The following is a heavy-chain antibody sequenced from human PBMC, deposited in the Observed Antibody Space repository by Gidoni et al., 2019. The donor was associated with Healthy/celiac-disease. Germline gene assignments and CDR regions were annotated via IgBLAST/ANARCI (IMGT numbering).Heavy chain of an antibody. CDR3: AREELNPGTYCSGGSCYVVEGMDV. Sequence: QVQLVQSGAEVKKPGASVKVSCKASGYTFTSYYMHWVRQTPGQGLGWMGIINPSGGSTSYAQKFQGRVTMTRDTSTSTVYMELSSLRSEDTAVYYCAREELNPGTYCSGGSCYVVEGMDVWGQGTTVTVSS. CDR1: GYTFTSYY. D-gene: IGHD2-15*01. CDR2: INPSGGST. J-gene: IGHJ6*02. V-gene: IGHV1-46*01.